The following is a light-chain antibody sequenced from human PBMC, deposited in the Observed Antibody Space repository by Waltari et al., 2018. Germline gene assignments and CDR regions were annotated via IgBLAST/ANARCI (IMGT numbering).Light chain of an antibody. CDR3: QAWDSSTVV. CDR2: QNT. CDR1: NLGDKF. V-gene: IGLV3-1*01. Sequence: SYELTQSSSVYVSPGQSATITCTGDNLGDKFCNWYQQRPGQAPVLVIHQNTKRPSGIPERFSGSNSGNTATLTTSETQPLDEADYYCQAWDSSTVVFGGGTKLTVL. J-gene: IGLJ3*02.